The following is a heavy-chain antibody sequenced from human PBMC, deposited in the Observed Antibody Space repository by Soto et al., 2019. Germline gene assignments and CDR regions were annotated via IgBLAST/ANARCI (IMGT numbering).Heavy chain of an antibody. Sequence: QVHLVQSGAEVKKPGASVKVSCKASGYTFTAYSIHWVRQAPGQRLEWMGWIVAGKGNTDYSQKFQGRVTITRDTSASTVYMELNNLRSEDTAVYYCSREYPPAAGSYYDYWGQGTLVTVSS. CDR2: IVAGKGNT. V-gene: IGHV1-3*01. D-gene: IGHD6-13*01. CDR1: GYTFTAYS. CDR3: SREYPPAAGSYYDY. J-gene: IGHJ4*02.